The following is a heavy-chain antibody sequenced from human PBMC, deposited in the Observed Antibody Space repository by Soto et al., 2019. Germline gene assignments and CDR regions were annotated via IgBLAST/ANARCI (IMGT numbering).Heavy chain of an antibody. CDR2: ISSSSSTI. CDR3: AGDSPPIDY. CDR1: GFTFSSYS. V-gene: IGHV3-48*01. Sequence: EVQLVESGGGLVQPGGSLRLSCAASGFTFSSYSMNWVRQAPGKGLECISYISSSSSTIYYADSVKGRFTISRDNAKNSLYLQMNSLRAEDTAVYYCAGDSPPIDYWGQGTLVTVSS. J-gene: IGHJ4*02.